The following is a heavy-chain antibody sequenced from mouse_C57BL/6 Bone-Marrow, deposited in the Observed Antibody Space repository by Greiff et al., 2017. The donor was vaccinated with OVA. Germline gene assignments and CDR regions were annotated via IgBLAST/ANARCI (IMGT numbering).Heavy chain of an antibody. CDR3: ARERRKTGYWYFGV. CDR2: ISYSGST. V-gene: IGHV3-8*01. CDR1: GYSITSDY. J-gene: IGHJ1*03. Sequence: EVHLVESGPGLAKPSPTLSLSCSVTGYSITSDYWNWIRKFPGKKLEYMGYISYSGSTSYNPSLKRRISITRDTSKTQYYLQLNSVTTEDTATYYCARERRKTGYWYFGVWGTGTTVTVSS. D-gene: IGHD4-1*01.